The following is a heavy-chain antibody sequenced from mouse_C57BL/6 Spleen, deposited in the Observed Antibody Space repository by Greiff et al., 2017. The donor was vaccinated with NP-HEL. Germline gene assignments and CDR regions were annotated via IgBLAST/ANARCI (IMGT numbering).Heavy chain of an antibody. CDR2: IDPEDGET. J-gene: IGHJ3*01. CDR3: AITTAEAWFAY. V-gene: IGHV14-2*01. CDR1: GFNIKDYY. Sequence: VQLKESGAELVKPGASVKLSCTPSGFNIKDYYMHWVKQRTEQGLEWIGRIDPEDGETKYAPKFQGKATITADTSSNTAYLQLSSLTSEDTAVYYCAITTAEAWFAYWGQGTLVTVSA. D-gene: IGHD1-2*01.